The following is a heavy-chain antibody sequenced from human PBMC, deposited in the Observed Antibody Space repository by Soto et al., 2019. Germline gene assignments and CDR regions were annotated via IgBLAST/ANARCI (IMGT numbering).Heavy chain of an antibody. V-gene: IGHV3-23*01. J-gene: IGHJ5*02. Sequence: EVQLLDSGGGLVQPGGSLRLSCAASGFTITTHALSWVRQAPGKGLEWVSTLGSRGDTFYADSIKGRFSISRDISKNTLYLQMNTLRAEDTAIYYCFCSSYDCYSGMDGWFDPWGQGTLVTVSS. D-gene: IGHD3-22*01. CDR1: GFTITTHA. CDR3: FCSSYDCYSGMDGWFDP. CDR2: LGSRGDT.